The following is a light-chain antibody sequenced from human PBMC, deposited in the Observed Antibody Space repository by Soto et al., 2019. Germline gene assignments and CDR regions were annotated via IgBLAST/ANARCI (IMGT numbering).Light chain of an antibody. CDR2: GTN. J-gene: IGLJ2*01. V-gene: IGLV8-61*01. Sequence: QTVVTQEPSFSVSPGGTVTLTCGLSSGSVSTNYYPSWYQQTPGQAPRTLIYGTNTRSSGVPDRFSGSILXXKAALTIAGAQADDESDYYCVLYMGSGISVFGGGTKVTVL. CDR1: SGSVSTNYY. CDR3: VLYMGSGISV.